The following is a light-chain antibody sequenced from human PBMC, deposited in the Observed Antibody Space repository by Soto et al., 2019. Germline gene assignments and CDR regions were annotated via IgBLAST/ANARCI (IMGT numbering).Light chain of an antibody. V-gene: IGKV1-39*01. CDR1: QTLMNY. Sequence: DIQVTQSPSSLSASVGDRVTITCRTSQTLMNYLNWYQQKPGKAPKLLIYAASNLQSGVPSRFSGSGSGTDFTLTISNLQPEDFATYYCQQSYSASVTFGQGTKVDLK. J-gene: IGKJ1*01. CDR3: QQSYSASVT. CDR2: AAS.